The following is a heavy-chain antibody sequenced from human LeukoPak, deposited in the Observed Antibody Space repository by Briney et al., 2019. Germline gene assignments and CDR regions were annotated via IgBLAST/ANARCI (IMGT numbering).Heavy chain of an antibody. CDR1: GYTLTELS. J-gene: IGHJ4*02. Sequence: ASVKVSRKVSGYTLTELSMHWVRQAPGKGLEWMGGFDPEDGETIYAQKFQGRVTMTEDTSTDTAYMELSSLRSEDTAVYYCAGYSGPRDGFDYWGQGTLVTVSS. CDR2: FDPEDGET. D-gene: IGHD5-12*01. CDR3: AGYSGPRDGFDY. V-gene: IGHV1-24*01.